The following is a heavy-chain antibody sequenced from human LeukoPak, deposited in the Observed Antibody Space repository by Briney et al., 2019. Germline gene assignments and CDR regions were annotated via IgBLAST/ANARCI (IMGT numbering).Heavy chain of an antibody. CDR3: ARDGDYYDSSGYYDY. D-gene: IGHD3-22*01. V-gene: IGHV4-59*01. CDR1: GGSISSYY. Sequence: PSETLSLTCTVPGGSISSYYWSWIRQPPGKGLEWIGYIYYSGSTNYNPSLKSRVTISVDTSKNQFSLKLSSVTAADTAVYYCARDGDYYDSSGYYDYWGQGTLVTVSS. CDR2: IYYSGST. J-gene: IGHJ4*02.